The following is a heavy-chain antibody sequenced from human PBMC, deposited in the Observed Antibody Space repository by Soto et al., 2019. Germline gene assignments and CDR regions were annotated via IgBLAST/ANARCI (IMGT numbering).Heavy chain of an antibody. CDR2: VYYSGGA. Sequence: QVQLQESGPGLVKPSETLSLTCTVSGDSVSSGSYYWTWIRQPPGKGLEWIGYVYYSGGASYNPSLKSRVTISVHTYKSQFSLKLTSMTAADTAVYYGARNRRSNSWLDYWGQGTLVTVSS. CDR3: ARNRRSNSWLDY. J-gene: IGHJ4*02. D-gene: IGHD6-13*01. V-gene: IGHV4-61*01. CDR1: GDSVSSGSYY.